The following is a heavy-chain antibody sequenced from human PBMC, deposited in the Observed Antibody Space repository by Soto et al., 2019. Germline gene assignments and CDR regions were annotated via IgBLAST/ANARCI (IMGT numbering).Heavy chain of an antibody. V-gene: IGHV4-31*03. Sequence: QVQLQESGPGLVKPSQTLSLTCTVSGGSISSGGYYWSWIRQHPGKGLEWIGYIYYGGSTYYHLSLKSRITISIDTSKNQFSLKLSSVTAADTAVYFCARSEDINYYYYMDVWGKGTTVTVSS. D-gene: IGHD2-15*01. CDR1: GGSISSGGYY. J-gene: IGHJ6*03. CDR2: IYYGGST. CDR3: ARSEDINYYYYMDV.